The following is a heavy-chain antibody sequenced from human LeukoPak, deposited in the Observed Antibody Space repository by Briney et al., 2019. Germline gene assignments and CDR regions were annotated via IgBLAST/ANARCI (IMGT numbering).Heavy chain of an antibody. D-gene: IGHD4-17*01. V-gene: IGHV3-49*04. Sequence: QAGGSLGLSCSASGFTFGDYAMSWVRQAPGKGLEWVASIRRKAYGGTKQYAASVKGRFTISRDDSKSVAYLQMNSLKTEDTAIYYCTRDKVTVTTGDTNGFDIWGQGTMVTVSS. CDR3: TRDKVTVTTGDTNGFDI. J-gene: IGHJ3*02. CDR1: GFTFGDYA. CDR2: IRRKAYGGTK.